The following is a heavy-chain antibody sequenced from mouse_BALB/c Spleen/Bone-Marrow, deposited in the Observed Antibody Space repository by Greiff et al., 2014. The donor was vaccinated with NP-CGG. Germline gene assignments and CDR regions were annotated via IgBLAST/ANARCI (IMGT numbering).Heavy chain of an antibody. J-gene: IGHJ1*01. D-gene: IGHD1-1*01. CDR1: GFNIKDYY. Sequence: VQLKESGAELVRPGALVKLSCKASGFNIKDYYTHWVKQRPEQGLEWIGWIDPENGNTIYDPKFQGKASITADTSSNTAYLQLSSLTSEDTAVYYCASGYYGSGPYWYFDVWGAGTTVTVSS. V-gene: IGHV14-1*02. CDR2: IDPENGNT. CDR3: ASGYYGSGPYWYFDV.